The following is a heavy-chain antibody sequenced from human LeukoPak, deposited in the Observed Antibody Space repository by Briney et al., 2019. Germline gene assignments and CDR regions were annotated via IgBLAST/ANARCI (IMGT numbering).Heavy chain of an antibody. J-gene: IGHJ3*02. CDR2: INPNSGGT. D-gene: IGHD5-18*01. CDR3: ARDGEASWSDDTSTYAFDI. CDR1: GYAFNGHY. Sequence: ASVKVSCKASGYAFNGHYMQWVRQAPGQGLEWMGWINPNSGGTNYAQKFEGRVTMTRDKSISTAYMEVTSLRSDDTAVYYCARDGEASWSDDTSTYAFDIWGQGTLVTVSS. V-gene: IGHV1-2*02.